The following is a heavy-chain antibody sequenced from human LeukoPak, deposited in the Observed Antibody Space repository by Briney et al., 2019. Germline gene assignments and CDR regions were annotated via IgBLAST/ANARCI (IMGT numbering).Heavy chain of an antibody. Sequence: PSETLSLTCAVYGGSFSGYYWSWIRQPPGKGLEWIGEINHSGSTNYNPSLKSRVTISVDTSKNQFSLKLSSVTAADTAVYYCARNLRYCSSTSCYNWFDPWGQGTLVTVSS. CDR2: INHSGST. CDR3: ARNLRYCSSTSCYNWFDP. V-gene: IGHV4-34*01. CDR1: GGSFSGYY. D-gene: IGHD2-2*01. J-gene: IGHJ5*02.